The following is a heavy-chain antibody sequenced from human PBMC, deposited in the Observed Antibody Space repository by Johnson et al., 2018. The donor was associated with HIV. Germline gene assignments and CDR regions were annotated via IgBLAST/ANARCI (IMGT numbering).Heavy chain of an antibody. Sequence: QMMLVESGGGLVKPGGSLKLSCAVSGFTFSDHYMSWIRQTPGKGLQWVSYISGSGRTIYYVDSVKGRFTISRDNTKNSLYLQMNSVRDDDTAVYYCARGQWLVPGAFDIWGQGTMVTVSS. CDR3: ARGQWLVPGAFDI. CDR1: GFTFSDHY. V-gene: IGHV3-11*04. D-gene: IGHD6-19*01. CDR2: ISGSGRTI. J-gene: IGHJ3*02.